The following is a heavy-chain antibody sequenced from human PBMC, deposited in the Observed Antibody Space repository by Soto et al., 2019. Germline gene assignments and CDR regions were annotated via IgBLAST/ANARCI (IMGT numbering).Heavy chain of an antibody. CDR2: IYYSGST. D-gene: IGHD2-15*01. V-gene: IGHV4-30-4*01. CDR3: ARGVGYCSASGCATAGAVGVFGSLYYFDH. J-gene: IGHJ4*02. Sequence: SETLSLTCTVSGDSINSDDYYWSWIRQPPGKGLEWIGYIYYSGSTYFNPSLERRVMSAIDTSRKQFSLRLSSVTAADTAVYFCARGVGYCSASGCATAGAVGVFGSLYYFDHPGPGPLVTVSS. CDR1: GDSINSDDYY.